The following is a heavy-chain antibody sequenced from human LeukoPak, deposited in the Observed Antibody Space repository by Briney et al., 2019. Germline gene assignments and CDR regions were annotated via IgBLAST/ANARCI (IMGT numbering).Heavy chain of an antibody. Sequence: PSETLSLTCAVYGGSFSGYCWSWIRQPPGKGLEWIGEINHSGSTNYNPSLKSRVTISVDTSKNQFSLKLSSVTAADTAVYYCARGVFEYSSSSTPYYFDYWGQGTLVTVSS. CDR1: GGSFSGYC. J-gene: IGHJ4*02. CDR2: INHSGST. CDR3: ARGVFEYSSSSTPYYFDY. D-gene: IGHD6-6*01. V-gene: IGHV4-34*01.